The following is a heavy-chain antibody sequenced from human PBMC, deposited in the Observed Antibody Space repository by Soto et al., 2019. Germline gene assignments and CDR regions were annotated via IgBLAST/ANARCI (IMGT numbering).Heavy chain of an antibody. V-gene: IGHV1-46*01. CDR1: GFTFTSFY. D-gene: IGHD3-22*01. Sequence: ASVKVSCKASGFTFTSFYMHWVRQAPGQGPEWMGIMHPYGGSTGYAQKFQGRVTLIRDTSTRTDYMELSSLRSDDTAVYYCAILYYYDSGDYYSNYQYYGMDVWGQGTTVTVSS. CDR3: AILYYYDSGDYYSNYQYYGMDV. J-gene: IGHJ6*02. CDR2: MHPYGGST.